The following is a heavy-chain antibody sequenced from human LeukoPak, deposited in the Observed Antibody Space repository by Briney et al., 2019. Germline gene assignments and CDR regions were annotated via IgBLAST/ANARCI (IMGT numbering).Heavy chain of an antibody. CDR2: IYYSGST. CDR3: ARRQQLAQNWFDP. Sequence: SETLSLTCTVSGGSISSSSYYWGWIRQPPGKGLEWIGSIYYSGSTYYNPSLKSRVTISVDTSKNQFSPKLSSVTAADTAVYYCARRQQLAQNWFDPWGQGTLVTVSS. V-gene: IGHV4-39*01. CDR1: GGSISSSSYY. J-gene: IGHJ5*02. D-gene: IGHD6-13*01.